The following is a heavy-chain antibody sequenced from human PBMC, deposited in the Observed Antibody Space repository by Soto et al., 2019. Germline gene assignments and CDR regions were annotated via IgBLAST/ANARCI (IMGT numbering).Heavy chain of an antibody. D-gene: IGHD3-22*01. J-gene: IGHJ5*02. CDR1: GGTFSSYA. V-gene: IGHV1-69*12. CDR2: IIPIFGTA. Sequence: QVQLVQSGAEVKKPGSSVKVSCKASGGTFSSYAISWVRQAPGQGLEWMGGIIPIFGTANYAQKFQGRVTXXAXESXSTAYMELSSLRSEDTAVYYCARDHYYDSGRWFDPWGQGTLVTVSS. CDR3: ARDHYYDSGRWFDP.